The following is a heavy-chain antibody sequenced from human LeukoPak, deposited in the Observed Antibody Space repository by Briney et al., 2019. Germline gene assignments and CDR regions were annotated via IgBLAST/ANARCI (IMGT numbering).Heavy chain of an antibody. CDR1: GFTLSDYG. D-gene: IGHD6-13*01. V-gene: IGHV3-30*18. J-gene: IGHJ4*02. CDR3: AKSPYSSTWTSHFDS. Sequence: GGSLRLSCVVSGFTLSDYGMHWVRQAPGKGLEWVAVISNDGGKKYYADSVKGRFTISRDNSKNTLSLQMNSLRANDTAVYYCAKSPYSSTWTSHFDSWGQGTLVTVSS. CDR2: ISNDGGKK.